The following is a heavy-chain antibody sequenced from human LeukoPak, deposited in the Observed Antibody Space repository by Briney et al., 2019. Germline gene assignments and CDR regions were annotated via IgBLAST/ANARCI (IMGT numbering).Heavy chain of an antibody. J-gene: IGHJ4*02. Sequence: SETLSPTCAVSGGSLSRYYCSWIRQPAGKGLEWIGRIYASGSNNYNPCLKSRGAMSVDTPKNQFSLKLSSVTAAETAVFSCRRDLPSYSRGWYSAGFNYWGQGALVTV. CDR1: GGSLSRYY. CDR2: IYASGSN. V-gene: IGHV4-4*07. CDR3: RRDLPSYSRGWYSAGFNY. D-gene: IGHD6-19*01.